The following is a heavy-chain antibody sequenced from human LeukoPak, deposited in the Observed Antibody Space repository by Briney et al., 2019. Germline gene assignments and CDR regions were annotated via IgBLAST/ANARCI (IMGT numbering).Heavy chain of an antibody. CDR1: GFTFSSYE. Sequence: AGGSLRLSCAASGFTFSSYEMNWVRQAPGKGLEWVSYISSSGSTIYYADSVKGRFTISRDNAKNSLYLQMNSLRAEDTAVYYCARDSKWNSGRCDYWGQGTLVTVSS. CDR2: ISSSGSTI. CDR3: ARDSKWNSGRCDY. D-gene: IGHD3-10*01. V-gene: IGHV3-48*03. J-gene: IGHJ4*02.